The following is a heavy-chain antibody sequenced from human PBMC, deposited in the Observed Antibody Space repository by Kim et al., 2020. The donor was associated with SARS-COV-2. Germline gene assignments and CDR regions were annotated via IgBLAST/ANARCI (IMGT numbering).Heavy chain of an antibody. Sequence: GGSLRLSCAASGFTFSSYGMHWVRQAPGKGLEWVAVIWYDGSNKYYADSVKGRFTISRDNSKNTLYLQMNSLRAEDTAVYYCARDQVPVVQTGTYYYYGMDVWGQGTTVTVSS. CDR1: GFTFSSYG. CDR3: ARDQVPVVQTGTYYYYGMDV. CDR2: IWYDGSNK. J-gene: IGHJ6*02. V-gene: IGHV3-33*01. D-gene: IGHD1-1*01.